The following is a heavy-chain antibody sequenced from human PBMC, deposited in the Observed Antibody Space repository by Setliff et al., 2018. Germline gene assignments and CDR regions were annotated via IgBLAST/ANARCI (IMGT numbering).Heavy chain of an antibody. CDR1: GYTFSNYG. CDR2: VTIYNGNT. J-gene: IGHJ4*02. Sequence: GASVKVSCKASGYTFSNYGVTWVRQAPGQGLEWMGWVTIYNGNTKYAQNLQGRLTLTTDPSTTTAYLELRSLTSDDTAVYYCSRLVRYCTTTSCQGASGAELWGQGTLVTVSS. CDR3: SRLVRYCTTTSCQGASGAEL. D-gene: IGHD2-2*01. V-gene: IGHV1-18*01.